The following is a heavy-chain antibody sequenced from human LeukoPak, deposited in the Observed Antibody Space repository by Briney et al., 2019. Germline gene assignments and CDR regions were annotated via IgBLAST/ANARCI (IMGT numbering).Heavy chain of an antibody. CDR3: AKANTRPYNWFDP. CDR2: ISGSGDIT. V-gene: IGHV3-23*01. D-gene: IGHD2-2*01. Sequence: GGSLRLSCAASGFTFSSYAMSWVRQAPGKGLEWVSVISGSGDITYFADSVKGRFTISRDNSRNTLYLQMDSLRAEDTAMYYCAKANTRPYNWFDPWGQGTLVTVSS. CDR1: GFTFSSYA. J-gene: IGHJ5*02.